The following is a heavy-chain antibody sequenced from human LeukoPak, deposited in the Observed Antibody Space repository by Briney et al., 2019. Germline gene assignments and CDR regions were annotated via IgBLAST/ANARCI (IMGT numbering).Heavy chain of an antibody. CDR3: ARDPHYSNYFDY. J-gene: IGHJ4*02. D-gene: IGHD3-10*01. CDR1: GGTFSSYA. V-gene: IGHV1-69*13. CDR2: IIPIFGTA. Sequence: GASVKVSCKASGGTFSSYAISWVRQAPGQGLEWMGGIIPIFGTANYAQKFQGRVTITADESTSTAYMELSSLRSEDTAVYYCARDPHYSNYFDYWGQGTLVTVSS.